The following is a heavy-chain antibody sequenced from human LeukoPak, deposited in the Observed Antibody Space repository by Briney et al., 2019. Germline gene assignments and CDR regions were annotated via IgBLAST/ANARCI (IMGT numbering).Heavy chain of an antibody. D-gene: IGHD3-10*01. CDR2: ISIESGDIT. J-gene: IGHJ5*02. CDR1: GFRFTTFG. Sequence: GGSLRLSCVGSGFRFTTFGMGWVRQAPEKGLEWISYISIESGDITYYADSVKGRFTISRDNARNTLYLQMNSLRGDDTAIYYCARDLNTSNYYRRPWFDLWGQGTLVTVSS. CDR3: ARDLNTSNYYRRPWFDL. V-gene: IGHV3-23*01.